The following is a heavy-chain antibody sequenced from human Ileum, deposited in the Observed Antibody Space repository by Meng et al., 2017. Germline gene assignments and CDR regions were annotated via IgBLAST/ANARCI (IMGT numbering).Heavy chain of an antibody. CDR1: GFTFSSYE. J-gene: IGHJ4*02. D-gene: IGHD3-22*01. V-gene: IGHV3-48*03. CDR3: TTNLRNYPDTSASAY. CDR2: TSSGGTTI. Sequence: GGSLRPSCAASGFTFSSYEMNWVRQAPGKGLEWVSYTSSGGTTIYYADSVKGRFTIPRNNTKNSLYLQMNSLRGKDTGVYHCTTNLRNYPDTSASAYWGQGTLVTVSS.